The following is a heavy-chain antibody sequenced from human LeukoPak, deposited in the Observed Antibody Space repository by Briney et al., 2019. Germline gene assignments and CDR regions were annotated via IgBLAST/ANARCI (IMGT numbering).Heavy chain of an antibody. CDR1: GFTFSSYW. D-gene: IGHD3-3*01. CDR2: IKQDGSEK. J-gene: IGHJ6*03. V-gene: IGHV3-7*01. CDR3: ARDLLGWLTYYYYYMDV. Sequence: GGSLRLSCAASGFTFSSYWMSWVRQAPGKGLEWVANIKQDGSEKHYVDSVKGRFTISRDNAKNSLYLQMNSLRAEDTAVYYCARDLLGWLTYYYYYMDVWGKGTTVTVSS.